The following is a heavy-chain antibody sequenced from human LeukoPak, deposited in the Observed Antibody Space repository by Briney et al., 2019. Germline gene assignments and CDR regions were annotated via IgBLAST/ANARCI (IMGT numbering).Heavy chain of an antibody. CDR1: GFTFSSYS. Sequence: GGSLRLSCAASGFTFSSYSMNWVRQAPGKGLEWVSYIGSSSSTIYYADSVKGRFTISRDNAKNSLYLQMNSLRVEDTAVYYCARDSSRGWPGVSDYWGQGTLVTVSS. V-gene: IGHV3-48*04. D-gene: IGHD6-19*01. J-gene: IGHJ4*02. CDR3: ARDSSRGWPGVSDY. CDR2: IGSSSSTI.